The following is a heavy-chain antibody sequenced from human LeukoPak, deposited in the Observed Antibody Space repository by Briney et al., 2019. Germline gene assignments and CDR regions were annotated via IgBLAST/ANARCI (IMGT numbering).Heavy chain of an antibody. CDR2: ISGSGGST. D-gene: IGHD6-6*01. CDR3: TSSSSRGIYYYYYYMDV. Sequence: PGGSLRLSCAASGFTFSSYAMSWVRQAPGKGLKWVSAISGSGGSTYYADSVKGRFTISRDNSKNTLYLQMNSLRAEDTAVYYCTSSSSRGIYYYYYYMDVWGKGTTVTVSS. V-gene: IGHV3-23*01. CDR1: GFTFSSYA. J-gene: IGHJ6*03.